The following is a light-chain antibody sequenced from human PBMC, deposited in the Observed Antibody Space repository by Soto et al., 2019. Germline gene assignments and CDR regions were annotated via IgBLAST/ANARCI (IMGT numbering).Light chain of an antibody. V-gene: IGKV1-12*01. CDR3: QQADSFPLT. CDR1: QGIRSY. Sequence: DIQLTQSPSSVSASIGDGVAITCRASQGIRSYLAWYQQTPGKAPKLLIYPASSLRSGVPSRFSGSGSGTDFTLTISSLEAEDFAIYYCQQADSFPLTFGEGTKVDIK. J-gene: IGKJ4*01. CDR2: PAS.